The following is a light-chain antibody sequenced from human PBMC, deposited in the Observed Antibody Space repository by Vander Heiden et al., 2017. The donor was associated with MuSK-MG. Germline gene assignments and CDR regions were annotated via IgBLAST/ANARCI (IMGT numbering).Light chain of an antibody. CDR2: ATS. J-gene: IGKJ3*01. CDR3: LQSDSTHYT. CDR1: QSISSY. V-gene: IGKV1-39*01. Sequence: DIQLPQSPSSLSASVGDRVTITCRASQSISSYLNWYQQKPGKAPKLLIYATSSLQSGVPSRFSGSGSGTDFTLTISSLQPEDFATYYCLQSDSTHYTFGHGTKVDIK.